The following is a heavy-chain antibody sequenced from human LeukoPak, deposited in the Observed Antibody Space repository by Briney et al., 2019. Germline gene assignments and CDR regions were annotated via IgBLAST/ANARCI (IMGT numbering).Heavy chain of an antibody. CDR2: IYYSGST. D-gene: IGHD3-22*01. Sequence: SETLSLTCTVSGGSISSSSYYWGWIRQPPGKGLEWIGSIYYSGSTYYNPSLKSRVTISVDTSKNQFSLKLSSVTAADTAVYYCARTQYYDSSGYCYAEGGFDPWGQGTLVTVSS. CDR1: GGSISSSSYY. V-gene: IGHV4-39*07. CDR3: ARTQYYDSSGYCYAEGGFDP. J-gene: IGHJ5*02.